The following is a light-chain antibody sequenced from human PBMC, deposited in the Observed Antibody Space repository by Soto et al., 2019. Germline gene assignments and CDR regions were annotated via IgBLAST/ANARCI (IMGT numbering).Light chain of an antibody. J-gene: IGLJ2*01. V-gene: IGLV1-44*01. CDR1: ISNIGSNT. CDR3: AAWDDSLNGVV. CDR2: TNN. Sequence: QSVLTQPPSASGTPGQRVTISCSGSISNIGSNTVNWYQQLPGTAPKLLMYTNNQRPSGVPDRFSGSKSGTSASLAISGLQSEDEADYYCAAWDDSLNGVVFGGGPKLTVL.